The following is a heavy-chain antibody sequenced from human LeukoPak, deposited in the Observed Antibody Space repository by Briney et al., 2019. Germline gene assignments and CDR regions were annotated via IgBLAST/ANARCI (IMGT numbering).Heavy chain of an antibody. D-gene: IGHD2-2*01. V-gene: IGHV1-69*13. Sequence: GASVKVSCKASGGTFSSYAISWVRQAPGQGLEWMGGIIPIFGTANYAQKFQGRVTITADESTSTAYMELSSLRSEDTAVYYCARSYCSSTSCFHQEGYYYYGMDVWGQGTTVTVSS. CDR1: GGTFSSYA. CDR3: ARSYCSSTSCFHQEGYYYYGMDV. J-gene: IGHJ6*02. CDR2: IIPIFGTA.